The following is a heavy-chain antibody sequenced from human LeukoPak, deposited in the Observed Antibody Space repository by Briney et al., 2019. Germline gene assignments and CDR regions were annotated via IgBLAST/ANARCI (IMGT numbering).Heavy chain of an antibody. V-gene: IGHV1-3*01. J-gene: IGHJ4*02. CDR2: VNAGNGNT. Sequence: SSVKVSCKASGYTFTSYAMHWVRLAPAQRLEWMGWVNAGNGNTKYSQQFQRRVTITTDTSASTAYMELSSLRSEDTGMYYCARDQYSYGIFDYWGQGTLATVSS. D-gene: IGHD5-18*01. CDR1: GYTFTSYA. CDR3: ARDQYSYGIFDY.